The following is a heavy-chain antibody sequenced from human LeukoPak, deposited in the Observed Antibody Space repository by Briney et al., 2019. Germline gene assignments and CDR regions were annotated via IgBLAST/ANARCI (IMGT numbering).Heavy chain of an antibody. V-gene: IGHV3-53*01. J-gene: IGHJ4*02. CDR3: ARPGYSSGWYYYFDY. CDR1: GFTVTSNY. D-gene: IGHD6-19*01. CDR2: IYSGGST. Sequence: PGGSLRLSCAASGFTVTSNYMSWVRQAPGKGLEWVSVIYSGGSTYYADSVKSRFTISRDNAKNTLYLQMNGLRGEDTAVYYCARPGYSSGWYYYFDYWGQGTLVTVSS.